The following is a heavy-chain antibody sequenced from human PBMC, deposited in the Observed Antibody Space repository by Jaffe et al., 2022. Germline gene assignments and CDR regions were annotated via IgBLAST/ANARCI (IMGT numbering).Heavy chain of an antibody. V-gene: IGHV4-59*01. D-gene: IGHD5-12*01. CDR1: GGSISSYY. CDR2: IYYSGST. J-gene: IGHJ4*02. CDR3: ARDGERGYDYYFDY. Sequence: QVQLQESGPGLVKPSETLSLTCTVSGGSISSYYWSWIRQPPGKGLEWIGYIYYSGSTNYNPSLKSRVTISVDTSKNQFSLKLSSVTAADTAVYYCARDGERGYDYYFDYWGQGTLVTVSS.